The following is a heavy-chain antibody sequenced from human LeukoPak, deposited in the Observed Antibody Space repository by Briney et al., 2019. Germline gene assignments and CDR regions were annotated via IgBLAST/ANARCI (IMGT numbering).Heavy chain of an antibody. J-gene: IGHJ4*02. CDR2: ITSSSGYI. Sequence: GGSLRLSCAASGFTFSHYAMNWVRQAPGKGLEWVSSITSSSGYIYYADSVKGRFTISRDNAKSSLFLQMNSLRAEDTAVYFCAIEVRGVDYWGQGTLVTVSS. D-gene: IGHD3-10*01. CDR3: AIEVRGVDY. CDR1: GFTFSHYA. V-gene: IGHV3-21*01.